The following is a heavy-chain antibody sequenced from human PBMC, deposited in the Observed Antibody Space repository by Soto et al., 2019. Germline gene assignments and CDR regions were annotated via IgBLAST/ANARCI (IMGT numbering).Heavy chain of an antibody. J-gene: IGHJ4*02. V-gene: IGHV5-51*01. CDR3: ARLGGWGHSSNTRCSTFDY. D-gene: IGHD2-2*02. CDR2: IYPGDSDT. CDR1: GYSFISYW. Sequence: PGESLKISCKGSGYSFISYWIGWVRQMPGKGLEWMGIIYPGDSDTRYSPSFQGQVTISADKSISTAYLQWSSLKASDTAMYYCARLGGWGHSSNTRCSTFDYWGQGTPVTVSS.